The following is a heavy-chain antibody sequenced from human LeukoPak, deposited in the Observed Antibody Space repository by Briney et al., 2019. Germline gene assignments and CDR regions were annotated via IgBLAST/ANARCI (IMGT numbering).Heavy chain of an antibody. Sequence: PSQTLSLTCTVSGGSISSGDYYWSWIRQPPGKGLEWIGYIYYSGSTYYNPSLKSRVTISVDTSKNQFSLKLSSVTAADTAVYYCARVVVVVVAATPFESHWFDPWGQGTLVTVSS. CDR1: GGSISSGDYY. CDR3: ARVVVVVVAATPFESHWFDP. D-gene: IGHD2-15*01. CDR2: IYYSGST. V-gene: IGHV4-30-4*01. J-gene: IGHJ5*02.